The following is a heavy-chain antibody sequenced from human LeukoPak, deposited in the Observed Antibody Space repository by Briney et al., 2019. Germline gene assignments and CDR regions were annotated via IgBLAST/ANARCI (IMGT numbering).Heavy chain of an antibody. CDR2: IYSGGST. CDR1: GFTVSRNY. CDR3: ARDHGLLRPFDI. V-gene: IGHV3-66*01. D-gene: IGHD2-15*01. J-gene: IGHJ3*02. Sequence: PGGSLRLSCAASGFTVSRNYMSWVRQAPGKGLEWVSVIYSGGSTYYADSVKGRFTISRDNLKNTLYLQMNSLRAEDTAVYYCARDHGLLRPFDIWGQGTMVTVSS.